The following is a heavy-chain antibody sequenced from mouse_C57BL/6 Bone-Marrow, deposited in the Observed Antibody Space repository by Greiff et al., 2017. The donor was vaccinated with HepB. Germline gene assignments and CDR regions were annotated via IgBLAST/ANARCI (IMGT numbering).Heavy chain of an antibody. CDR2: IYPSDSET. Sequence: QVQLQQPGAELVRPGSSVKLSCKASGYTFTSYWMDWVKQRPGQGLEWIGNIYPSDSETHYNQKFKDKATLTVDKSSSTAYMQLSSLTSEDSAVYCCASGYYGSSLFAYWGQGTLVTVSA. CDR3: ASGYYGSSLFAY. V-gene: IGHV1-61*01. J-gene: IGHJ3*01. CDR1: GYTFTSYW. D-gene: IGHD1-1*01.